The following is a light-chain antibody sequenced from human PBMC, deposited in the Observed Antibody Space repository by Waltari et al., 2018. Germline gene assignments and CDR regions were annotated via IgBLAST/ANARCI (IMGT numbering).Light chain of an antibody. CDR3: SSYTSKNTWV. J-gene: IGLJ3*02. CDR1: SSDVG. Sequence: QSALTQPASVSGSPGQSITISCTGTSSDVGSWYQQHPGKAPKLMIYDVNKRPSGVSDRFSGSKSGNTASLTISGLQAEDEAEYYCSSYTSKNTWVFGGGTKLTVL. V-gene: IGLV2-14*03. CDR2: DVN.